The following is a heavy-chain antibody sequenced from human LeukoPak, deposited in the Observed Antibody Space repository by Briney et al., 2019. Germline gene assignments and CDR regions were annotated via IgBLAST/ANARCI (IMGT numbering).Heavy chain of an antibody. CDR3: ARSNHADDY. D-gene: IGHD4-11*01. CDR1: GFTFSNYW. J-gene: IGHJ4*02. CDR2: INTGGSST. Sequence: GGSLRLSCTASGFTFSNYWMHWVRQVPGKGLVWVSRINTGGSSTTYADSVKGRFTISRDNAKNTLYLQMNSLRAEDTAAYYCARSNHADDYWGQGTLVTVSS. V-gene: IGHV3-74*01.